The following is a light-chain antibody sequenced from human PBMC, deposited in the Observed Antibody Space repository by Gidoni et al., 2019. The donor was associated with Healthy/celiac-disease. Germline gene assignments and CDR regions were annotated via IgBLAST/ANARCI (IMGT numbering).Light chain of an antibody. V-gene: IGKV3-20*01. CDR2: GAS. CDR1: QSVSSSY. J-gene: IGKJ2*01. Sequence: IVLTQSPGTLSLSPGERATLSCRASQSVSSSYLAWYQQKPGQAPRLLIYGASSRATGLPDRXXXSGXXTDFTLTIXXLEPXDFAVYYCQXYGSSPXTFXQGTKLEIK. CDR3: QXYGSSPXT.